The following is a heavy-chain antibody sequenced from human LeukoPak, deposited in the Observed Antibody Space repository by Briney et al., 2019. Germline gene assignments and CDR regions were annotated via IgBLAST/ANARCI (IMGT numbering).Heavy chain of an antibody. CDR3: ARGLEDIVVVPAAMYYFDY. D-gene: IGHD2-2*01. J-gene: IGHJ4*02. V-gene: IGHV5-51*01. Sequence: PGESLKISCKGAGYSFTSYWIGWVRRMPGKGREWMVIIYPGDSDTRYSPSFQGQVTISADKSISTAYLQWSSLNASDTAMYYCARGLEDIVVVPAAMYYFDYWGQGTLVTVSS. CDR2: IYPGDSDT. CDR1: GYSFTSYW.